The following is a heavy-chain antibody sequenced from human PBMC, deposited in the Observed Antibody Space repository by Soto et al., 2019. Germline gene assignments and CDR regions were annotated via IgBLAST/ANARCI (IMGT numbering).Heavy chain of an antibody. J-gene: IGHJ6*02. V-gene: IGHV1-2*02. CDR2: INPNSGGT. CDR1: GYTFTGYY. Sequence: QVQLVQSGAEVKKPGASVKVSCKASGYTFTGYYMHWVRQAPGQGLEWRGWINPNSGGTNYAQKFQGRVTMTRDTSISTAYMELSRLRSDDTAVYYCARLTTVTVYYYYGMDVWGQGTTVTVSS. D-gene: IGHD4-4*01. CDR3: ARLTTVTVYYYYGMDV.